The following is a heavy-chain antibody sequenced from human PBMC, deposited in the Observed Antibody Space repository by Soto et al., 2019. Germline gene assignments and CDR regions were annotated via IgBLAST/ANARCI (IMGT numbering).Heavy chain of an antibody. Sequence: QPGGSLRLSCAASGFTFSSYAMSWVRQAPGKGLEWVSAISGSGGSTYYADSVKGRFTISRDNSKNTLYLQMNSLRAEDTAVYYCANWRTWAHFFDPWGQGTLVTVSS. CDR1: GFTFSSYA. D-gene: IGHD1-1*01. CDR2: ISGSGGST. J-gene: IGHJ5*02. V-gene: IGHV3-23*01. CDR3: ANWRTWAHFFDP.